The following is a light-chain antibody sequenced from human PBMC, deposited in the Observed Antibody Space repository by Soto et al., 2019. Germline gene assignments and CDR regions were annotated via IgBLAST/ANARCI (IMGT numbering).Light chain of an antibody. V-gene: IGKV3-20*01. CDR1: QSVSSSY. CDR3: QQYGSSP. Sequence: EIVLTQSPGTLSLSPGERATLSCRASQSVSSSYLAWYQQKPGQAPRLLIYGASSRATGIPDRFSGSGSGTDFTLTISRLEPEDFAVYYCQQYGSSPFGQGTKVDTK. J-gene: IGKJ1*01. CDR2: GAS.